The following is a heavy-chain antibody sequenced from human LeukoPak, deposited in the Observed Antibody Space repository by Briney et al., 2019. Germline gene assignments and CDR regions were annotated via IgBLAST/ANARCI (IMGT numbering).Heavy chain of an antibody. V-gene: IGHV3-21*01. Sequence: GGSLRLSCAASGFTFSSYSMNWVRQAPGKGLEWVSSISSSSSYIYYADSVKGRFTISRDNAKNSLYLQMNSLRAEDTAVYYCARQVPALGMDVWGKGTTVTVSS. CDR2: ISSSSSYI. CDR1: GFTFSSYS. CDR3: ARQVPALGMDV. J-gene: IGHJ6*03. D-gene: IGHD2-2*01.